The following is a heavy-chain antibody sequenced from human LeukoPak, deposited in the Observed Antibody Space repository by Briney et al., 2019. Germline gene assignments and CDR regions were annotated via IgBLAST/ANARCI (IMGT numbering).Heavy chain of an antibody. Sequence: PGGSLRLSCAASGFTFSSYWMSWVRQAPGKGLDWVSAISGSGGSTYYADSVKGRFTISRDNSKNTLYLQMNSLRAEDTAVYYCAKDPFLEWVLYGREVNWFDPWSQGTLITVSS. CDR1: GFTFSSYW. CDR3: AKDPFLEWVLYGREVNWFDP. V-gene: IGHV3-23*01. D-gene: IGHD3-3*01. J-gene: IGHJ5*02. CDR2: ISGSGGST.